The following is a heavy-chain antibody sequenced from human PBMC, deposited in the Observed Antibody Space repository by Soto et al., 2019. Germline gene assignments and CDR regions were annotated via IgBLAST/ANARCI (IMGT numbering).Heavy chain of an antibody. CDR1: GGSISSGDYY. J-gene: IGHJ4*02. V-gene: IGHV4-30-4*01. CDR3: ARVGHGGNSGYFDY. D-gene: IGHD2-21*02. Sequence: SETLSLTCTVSGGSISSGDYYWSWIRQPPGKGLEWIGYIYYSGSTYYNPSLKSRVTISVDTSKNQFSLKLSSVTAADTAVYYCARVGHGGNSGYFDYWGQGTLVTVSS. CDR2: IYYSGST.